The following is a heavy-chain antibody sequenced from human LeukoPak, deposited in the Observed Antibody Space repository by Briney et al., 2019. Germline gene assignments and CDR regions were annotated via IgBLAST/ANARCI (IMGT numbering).Heavy chain of an antibody. J-gene: IGHJ3*02. V-gene: IGHV1-18*01. CDR3: ARALGPVVVMGMDAFDI. CDR2: ISAYNGNT. Sequence: ASVKVSCKASGYTFTSYGISWVRQAPGQGLEWMGWISAYNGNTNYAQKLQGRVTMTTDTSTSTAYMELRSLRSDDTAVYYCARALGPVVVMGMDAFDIWGQGTMVTVSS. CDR1: GYTFTSYG. D-gene: IGHD3-22*01.